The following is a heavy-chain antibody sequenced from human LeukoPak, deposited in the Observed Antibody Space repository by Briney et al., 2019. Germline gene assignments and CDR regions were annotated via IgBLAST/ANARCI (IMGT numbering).Heavy chain of an antibody. CDR3: ARASAMVKRRLRGGYYFDY. CDR2: MNPNSGNT. D-gene: IGHD5-18*01. CDR1: GYTFTSYD. V-gene: IGHV1-8*03. Sequence: GASVKVSCKASGYTFTSYDINWVRQATGQGLEWMGWMNPNSGNTGYAQKFQGRVTITRNTSISTAYMELSSLRSEDTAVYYCARASAMVKRRLRGGYYFDYWGQGTLVTVSS. J-gene: IGHJ4*02.